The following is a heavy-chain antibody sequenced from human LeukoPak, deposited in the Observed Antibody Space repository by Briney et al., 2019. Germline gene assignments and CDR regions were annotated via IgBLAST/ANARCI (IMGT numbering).Heavy chain of an antibody. D-gene: IGHD3-10*01. CDR2: IYYSGST. CDR3: ARGYYGSGSTLYYYYYMDV. V-gene: IGHV4-61*05. J-gene: IGHJ6*03. CDR1: GGSISTSNYY. Sequence: SETLSLTCTVSGGSISTSNYYWGWVRQPPGKGLEWIGYIYYSGSTNYNPSLKSRVTISVDTSKNQFSLKLSSVTAADTAVYYCARGYYGSGSTLYYYYYMDVWGKGTTVTVSS.